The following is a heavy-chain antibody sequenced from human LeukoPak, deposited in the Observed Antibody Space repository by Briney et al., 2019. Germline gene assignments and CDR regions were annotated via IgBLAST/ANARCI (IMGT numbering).Heavy chain of an antibody. CDR2: ISGSGGST. Sequence: PGGSLRLSCAASGFTFSSYAMSWVRQAPGNGLEWFSGISGSGGSTYYADSVKGRFTISRDNSKNTLYLQMNSLRAEDTAVYYCAKDRYSGSPYLFDYWGQGTLVTVSS. J-gene: IGHJ4*02. V-gene: IGHV3-23*01. CDR1: GFTFSSYA. CDR3: AKDRYSGSPYLFDY. D-gene: IGHD1-26*01.